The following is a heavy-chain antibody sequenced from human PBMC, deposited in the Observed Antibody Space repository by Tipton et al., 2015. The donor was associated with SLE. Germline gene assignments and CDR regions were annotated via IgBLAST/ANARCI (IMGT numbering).Heavy chain of an antibody. CDR1: GGSISSSSYY. CDR2: IYYSGST. D-gene: IGHD1-26*01. Sequence: TLSLTCTVSGGSISSSSYYWGWIRQPPGKGLEWIGSIYYSGSTYYNPSLKSRVTISVDTSKNQFSLKLSSVTAADTAVYYCATPKGGAFDIWGQGTMVTVSS. J-gene: IGHJ3*02. CDR3: ATPKGGAFDI. V-gene: IGHV4-39*01.